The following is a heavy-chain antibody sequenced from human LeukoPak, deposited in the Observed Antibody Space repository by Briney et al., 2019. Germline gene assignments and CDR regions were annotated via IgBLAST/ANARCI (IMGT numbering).Heavy chain of an antibody. Sequence: ASVKVSCKASGYTFTRYYMHWVRQAPGQGLEWMGIISPSGGSTSYAQKFQGRVTMTRDTSTSTVYMELSSLRSEDTAVYYCARVANQTFDIWGQGTMVTVSS. J-gene: IGHJ3*02. CDR2: ISPSGGST. CDR1: GYTFTRYY. V-gene: IGHV1-46*01. CDR3: ARVANQTFDI. D-gene: IGHD2-21*01.